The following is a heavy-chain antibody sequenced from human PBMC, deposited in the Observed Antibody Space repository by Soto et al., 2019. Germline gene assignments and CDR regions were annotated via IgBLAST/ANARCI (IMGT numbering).Heavy chain of an antibody. CDR3: ATEDSSSCGWFDP. CDR2: ISGSGGST. V-gene: IGHV3-23*01. D-gene: IGHD6-6*01. CDR1: GFTFSSYA. Sequence: GGSLRLSCAASGFTFSSYAMSWVRQAPGKGLEWVSAISGSGGSTYYADSVKGRFTISRDNSKHPLYLQMNSLRAEDTSVNYRATEDSSSCGWFDPWGQGTLVTVSS. J-gene: IGHJ5*02.